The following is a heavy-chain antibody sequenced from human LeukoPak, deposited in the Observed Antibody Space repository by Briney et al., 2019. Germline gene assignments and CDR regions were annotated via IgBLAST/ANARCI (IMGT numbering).Heavy chain of an antibody. CDR1: RYTFTGHF. J-gene: IGHJ5*02. V-gene: IGHV1-2*02. D-gene: IGHD1-26*01. Sequence: AAVQVSCKASRYTFTGHFMHWVRQAPGQGLEWMGWINPNSGGTNYAQKFQGRVTMTRDTSISTAYMELSRLRSDDTAVYYCARDLGGSYSDWFDPWGQGTLVTVSS. CDR2: INPNSGGT. CDR3: ARDLGGSYSDWFDP.